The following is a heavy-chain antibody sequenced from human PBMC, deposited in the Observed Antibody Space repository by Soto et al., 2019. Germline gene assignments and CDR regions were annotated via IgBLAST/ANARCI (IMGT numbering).Heavy chain of an antibody. CDR2: IFSNDEK. J-gene: IGHJ5*02. V-gene: IGHV2-26*01. D-gene: IGHD2-2*01. CDR1: GFSLSNARLG. Sequence: QVTLKESGPVVVKPTETLTLTCTVSGFSLSNARLGVSWIRQPPGKALEWLAHIFSNDEKSYSTSLNNRLTSSKDTSKSQVVLTMTNMDPVDSATYSGAHIKDCIRTDCYVASFDPWGQGTLVTVSS. CDR3: AHIKDCIRTDCYVASFDP.